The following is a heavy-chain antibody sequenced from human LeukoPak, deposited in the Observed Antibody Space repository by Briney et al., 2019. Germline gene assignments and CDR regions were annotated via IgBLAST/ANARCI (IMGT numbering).Heavy chain of an antibody. CDR3: AIRGGATGDAFDI. CDR1: GYTFTSYG. D-gene: IGHD1-1*01. Sequence: ASVKVSCKASGYTFTSYGISWVRQAPGQGLEWMGWISAYNGNTNYAQKFQGRVTMTEDTSTDTAYMELSSLRSEDTAVYYCAIRGGATGDAFDIWGQGTMVTVSS. V-gene: IGHV1-18*01. J-gene: IGHJ3*02. CDR2: ISAYNGNT.